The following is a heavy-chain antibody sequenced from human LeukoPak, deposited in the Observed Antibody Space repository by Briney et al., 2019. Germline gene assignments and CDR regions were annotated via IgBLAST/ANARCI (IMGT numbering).Heavy chain of an antibody. Sequence: ASAKVSCKTSGYTFTDYYMHWVRQAPGQGLEWMGWINPNSGGTNYAQKFQGRVTMTRDTSISTAYMELSRLRSDDTAVYYCAREPTYYDSSGYAIYYYYYYMDVWGKGTTVTISS. CDR1: GYTFTDYY. CDR2: INPNSGGT. D-gene: IGHD3-22*01. CDR3: AREPTYYDSSGYAIYYYYYYMDV. J-gene: IGHJ6*03. V-gene: IGHV1-2*02.